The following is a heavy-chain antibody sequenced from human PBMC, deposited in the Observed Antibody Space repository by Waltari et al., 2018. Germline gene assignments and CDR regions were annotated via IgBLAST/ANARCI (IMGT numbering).Heavy chain of an antibody. CDR2: INHSRSN. J-gene: IGHJ5*02. D-gene: IGHD2-15*01. Sequence: QVQLQQWGAGLLKPSETLSLTCAVYGGSFSGYYWSWIRQPPGKGLEWIGEINHSRSNNYNPSLKSRVTISVDTSKNQFSLKLSSVTAADTAVYYCARGADCSGGSCDAGSSAPENNWFDPWGQGTLVTVSS. CDR3: ARGADCSGGSCDAGSSAPENNWFDP. V-gene: IGHV4-34*01. CDR1: GGSFSGYY.